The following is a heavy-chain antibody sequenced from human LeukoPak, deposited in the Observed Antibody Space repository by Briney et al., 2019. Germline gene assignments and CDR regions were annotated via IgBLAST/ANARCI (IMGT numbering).Heavy chain of an antibody. Sequence: SETLSLTCTVSGGSISSSSYYWGWIRQPPGKGLEWIGSIYYSGSTYYNSSLKSRVTISVDTSKNQFSLKLNSVTAADTAVYYCALCAYYHYGMDVWGQGTTVTVSS. CDR2: IYYSGST. CDR3: ALCAYYHYGMDV. J-gene: IGHJ6*02. V-gene: IGHV4-39*01. CDR1: GGSISSSSYY.